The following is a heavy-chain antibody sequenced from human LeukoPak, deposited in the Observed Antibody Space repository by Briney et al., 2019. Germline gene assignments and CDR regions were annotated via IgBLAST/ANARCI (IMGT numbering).Heavy chain of an antibody. V-gene: IGHV1-46*01. J-gene: IGHJ5*02. CDR3: ARARRHNWFDP. CDR2: INPSGGST. CDR1: GYTFTSYY. Sequence: ASVKVSCKASGYTFTSYYMHWVRQAPGQGLEWMGIINPSGGSTSYAQKFQGRVTMTRDMSTSTVYMELSSLRPEDTAVYYCARARRHNWFDPWGQGTLVTVSS.